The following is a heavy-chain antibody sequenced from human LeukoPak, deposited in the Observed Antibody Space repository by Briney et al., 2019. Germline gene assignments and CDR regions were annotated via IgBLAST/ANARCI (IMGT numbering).Heavy chain of an antibody. Sequence: SETLSLTCTVSGGSISSDYWSWIRQPPRKGLEWIGYIYYSGSTNYNPSLKSRVTISVDTSKNQFSLKLSSVTAADTAVYYCARDRQGEIRGVITRLFDYWGQGTLVTVSS. V-gene: IGHV4-59*01. D-gene: IGHD3-10*01. J-gene: IGHJ4*02. CDR2: IYYSGST. CDR1: GGSISSDY. CDR3: ARDRQGEIRGVITRLFDY.